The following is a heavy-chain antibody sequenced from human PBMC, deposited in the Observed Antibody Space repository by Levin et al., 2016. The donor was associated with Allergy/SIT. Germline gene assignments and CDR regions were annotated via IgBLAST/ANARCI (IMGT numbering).Heavy chain of an antibody. J-gene: IGHJ4*02. V-gene: IGHV3-23*01. CDR3: AAKLHGRGPFDY. CDR2: ISGSGGRT. Sequence: GGSLRLSCVASGLTFSNYIMMWVRQSPGKGLEWVSCISGSGGRTDYADSVKGRFTISRDESKNTLYLQMNSLRDDDTAIYYCAAKLHGRGPFDYWGQGTLVTVSS. CDR1: GLTFSNYI. D-gene: IGHD1-1*01.